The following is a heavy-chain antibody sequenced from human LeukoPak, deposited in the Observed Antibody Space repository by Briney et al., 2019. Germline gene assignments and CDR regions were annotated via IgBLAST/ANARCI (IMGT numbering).Heavy chain of an antibody. Sequence: GGSVRLSCVGSGFTFSSYGLIWVRQAPGKGLEWVSGINGNGETTYYGDSVKGRFTISRDNSKSTLYLQMNSLRVEDTAEYFCGRDPNGDYVGAFEFWGQGTKVAVSS. CDR1: GFTFSSYG. J-gene: IGHJ3*01. CDR2: INGNGETT. CDR3: GRDPNGDYVGAFEF. D-gene: IGHD3-16*01. V-gene: IGHV3-23*01.